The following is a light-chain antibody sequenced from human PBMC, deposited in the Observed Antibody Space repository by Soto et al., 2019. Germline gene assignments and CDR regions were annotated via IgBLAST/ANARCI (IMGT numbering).Light chain of an antibody. CDR2: AAS. V-gene: IGKV1-8*01. Sequence: AIRMTQSPSSLSASTGDRVTISSRASQGISSYLAWYQKKPGKAPKLLIYAASTLQSGVPSRFSGSGSGTDFTLTINYLQSEDFATYYCRQYYSYPRAFGQGTKVDI. J-gene: IGKJ1*01. CDR3: RQYYSYPRA. CDR1: QGISSY.